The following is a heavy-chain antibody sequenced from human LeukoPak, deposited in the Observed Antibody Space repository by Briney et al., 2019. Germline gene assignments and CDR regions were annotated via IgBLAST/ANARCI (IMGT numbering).Heavy chain of an antibody. CDR3: ARGVGSGISYYYYMDV. V-gene: IGHV1-69*05. Sequence: SVKVSCQASGYTFTGYYMHWVRQAPGQGLEWMGGIIPIFGTANYAQKFQGRVTITTDESTSTAYMELSSLRSEDTAVYYCARGVGSGISYYYYMDVWGKGTTVTVSS. D-gene: IGHD3-3*01. J-gene: IGHJ6*03. CDR2: IIPIFGTA. CDR1: GYTFTGYY.